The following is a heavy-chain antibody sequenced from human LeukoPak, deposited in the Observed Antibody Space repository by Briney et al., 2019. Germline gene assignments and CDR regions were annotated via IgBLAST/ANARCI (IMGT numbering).Heavy chain of an antibody. Sequence: SETLSLTCTVSGGSISSYYWSWIRQPPGKGLEWIGYIYYSGSTNYNPSLKSRVTISVETSKNEFSLKLRSVTAADTAVYYCARGVAAAGTGPFDYWGQGTLVTVSS. CDR3: ARGVAAAGTGPFDY. CDR2: IYYSGST. CDR1: GGSISSYY. V-gene: IGHV4-59*01. J-gene: IGHJ4*02. D-gene: IGHD6-13*01.